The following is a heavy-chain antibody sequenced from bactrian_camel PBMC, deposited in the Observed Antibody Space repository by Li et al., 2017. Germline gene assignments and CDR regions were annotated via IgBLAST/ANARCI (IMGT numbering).Heavy chain of an antibody. V-gene: IGHV3S5*01. Sequence: HVQLVESGGGLVQPGGSLRLSCAASGFTFSSYYMSWVRQAPGRGLEWVSAISKDGTDTYYADSVKGRFTISRDNAKNTVYLQMHSPKSEDTALYYCATALAGWGQGTQVTVS. CDR3: ATALAG. J-gene: IGHJ4*01. CDR2: ISKDGTDT. CDR1: GFTFSSYY. D-gene: IGHD3*01.